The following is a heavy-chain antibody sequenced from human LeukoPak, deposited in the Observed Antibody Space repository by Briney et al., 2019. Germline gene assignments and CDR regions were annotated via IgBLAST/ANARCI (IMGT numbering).Heavy chain of an antibody. Sequence: SGTLSLTCAVSGGSINSTNWWSWVRQPPGKVLEWIGEIYHSGSTNYNPSLKSRVTISVDKSENQFSLKLSSVTAADTAVYYCARIQVGSTSFDIWGQGTMVTVSS. J-gene: IGHJ3*02. CDR3: ARIQVGSTSFDI. CDR1: GGSINSTNW. V-gene: IGHV4-4*02. CDR2: IYHSGST. D-gene: IGHD1-26*01.